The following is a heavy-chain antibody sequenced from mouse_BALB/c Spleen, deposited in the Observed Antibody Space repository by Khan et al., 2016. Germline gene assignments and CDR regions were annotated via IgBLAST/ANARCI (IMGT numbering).Heavy chain of an antibody. CDR3: SPTVVARYLDY. CDR2: IDPSDSET. CDR1: GYSFTSYW. D-gene: IGHD1-1*01. V-gene: IGHV1S126*01. J-gene: IGHJ2*01. Sequence: QVQLKESGPQLVRPGASVKISCKASGYSFTSYWMHWVKQRPGQGLEWIGMIDPSDSETRLNQTFKDKATLTVDKSSSTAYMQLSSPTSEDSAVYYWSPTVVARYLDYWGQGTTLTVSS.